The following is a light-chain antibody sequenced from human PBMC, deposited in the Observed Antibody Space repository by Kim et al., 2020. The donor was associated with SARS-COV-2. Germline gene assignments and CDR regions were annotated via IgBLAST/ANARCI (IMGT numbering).Light chain of an antibody. V-gene: IGKV1-16*01. CDR1: QDMRSC. CDR2: GES. CDR3: QQYRTFPIT. Sequence: ALVGDRVTITRRTSQDMRSCLAGFQQKPGGPPKSLIYGESRLQSGVTSRFSGRGWGTDFTLPISSPQPRDFGTYYCQQYRTFPITFGQWTRLEIK. J-gene: IGKJ5*01.